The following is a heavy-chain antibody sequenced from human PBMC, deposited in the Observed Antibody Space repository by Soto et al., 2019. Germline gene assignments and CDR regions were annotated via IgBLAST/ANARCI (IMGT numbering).Heavy chain of an antibody. CDR2: IYYSGST. V-gene: IGHV4-30-4*01. CDR3: ARNEPYYYDSSGYYPNWFDP. Sequence: QVQLQESGPGLVKPSQTLSLTCTVSGGSISSGDYYWSWIRQPPGKGLEWIGYIYYSGSTYYNPSLKSRVTISVDTSKNQFSLKLSSVTAADTAVYYCARNEPYYYDSSGYYPNWFDPWGQGTLVTVSS. J-gene: IGHJ5*02. D-gene: IGHD3-22*01. CDR1: GGSISSGDYY.